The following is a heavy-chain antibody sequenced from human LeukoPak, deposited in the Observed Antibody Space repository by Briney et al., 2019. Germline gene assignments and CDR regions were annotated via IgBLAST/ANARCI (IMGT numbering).Heavy chain of an antibody. D-gene: IGHD3-10*01. CDR2: INAGNGNT. CDR1: GGTFSNYA. CDR3: ARSHGSGSYYTS. Sequence: ASVKVSCKASGGTFSNYAISWVRQAPGQRLEWMGWINAGNGNTKYSQEFQGRVTITRDTSASTAYMELSSLRSEDMAVYYCARSHGSGSYYTSWGQGTLVTVSS. J-gene: IGHJ5*02. V-gene: IGHV1-3*03.